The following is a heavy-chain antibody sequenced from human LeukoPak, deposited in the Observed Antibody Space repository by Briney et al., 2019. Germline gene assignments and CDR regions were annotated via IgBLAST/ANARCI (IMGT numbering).Heavy chain of an antibody. V-gene: IGHV4-34*01. CDR2: INHSGST. CDR3: ARGGYYGSGNDFRFDP. CDR1: GGSFSGYY. J-gene: IGHJ5*02. Sequence: SETLSLTCAVYGGSFSGYYWSWIRQPPGKGLEWIGEINHSGSTSYNPSLKSRVTISVDTSKNQFSLKLSSVTAADTAVYYCARGGYYGSGNDFRFDPWGQGTLVTVSS. D-gene: IGHD3-10*01.